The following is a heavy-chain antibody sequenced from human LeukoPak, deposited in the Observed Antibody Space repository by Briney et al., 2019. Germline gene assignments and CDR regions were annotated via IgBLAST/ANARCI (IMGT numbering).Heavy chain of an antibody. J-gene: IGHJ5*02. CDR1: GFSFSSYA. Sequence: GGSLRLSCAASGFSFSSYAMSWVRQAPARGLEWVSSMKGGGGDTFYADFVKGRFTLSRDDSRNTVYLQLNSLRVEDTALYYCARAPGYGGTSSWFDPWGQGTLVTVSS. V-gene: IGHV3-23*01. CDR3: ARAPGYGGTSSWFDP. D-gene: IGHD2-2*03. CDR2: MKGGGGDT.